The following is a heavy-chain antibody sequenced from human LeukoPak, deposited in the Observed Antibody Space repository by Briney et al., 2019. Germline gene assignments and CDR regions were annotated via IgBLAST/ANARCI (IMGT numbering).Heavy chain of an antibody. Sequence: PGGSLRLSCAASGFTFDDYGMSWVRQAPGKGLEWVSGINWNGGSTGYADSVKGRFTISRDNAKNSLYLQMNSLRAEDTAVYYCARGDGMITFGGVISIYWGQGTLVTVSS. V-gene: IGHV3-20*04. D-gene: IGHD3-16*01. CDR2: INWNGGST. CDR3: ARGDGMITFGGVISIY. J-gene: IGHJ4*02. CDR1: GFTFDDYG.